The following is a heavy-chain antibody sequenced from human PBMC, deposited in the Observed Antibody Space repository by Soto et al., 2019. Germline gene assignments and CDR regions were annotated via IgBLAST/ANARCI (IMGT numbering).Heavy chain of an antibody. CDR2: VYNSGST. V-gene: IGHV4-59*01. Sequence: ASETLSLTCTVSGGSISSNYWTWIRQPPGKGLEWIGYVYNSGSTNYNPSLKSRVTISEDTSKSQFYLKVNHMTAADTAVYYCARYSREAVVGYTLDNWGQGILVTVSS. J-gene: IGHJ4*02. CDR1: GGSISSNY. CDR3: ARYSREAVVGYTLDN. D-gene: IGHD1-1*01.